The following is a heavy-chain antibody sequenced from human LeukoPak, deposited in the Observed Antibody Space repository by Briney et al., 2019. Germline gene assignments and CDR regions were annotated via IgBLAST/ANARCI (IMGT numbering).Heavy chain of an antibody. CDR1: GFTFSSYA. CDR3: ASVTMVRGVIQNY. D-gene: IGHD3-10*01. J-gene: IGHJ4*02. CDR2: ISGSGGST. V-gene: IGHV3-23*01. Sequence: PGGSLRLSCAASGFTFSSYAMSWVRQAPGKGLEWVSAISGSGGSTYYADSVKGRFTISRDNSKNTLYLQMNSLRAEDTAVYYCASVTMVRGVIQNYWGQGTLVTVSS.